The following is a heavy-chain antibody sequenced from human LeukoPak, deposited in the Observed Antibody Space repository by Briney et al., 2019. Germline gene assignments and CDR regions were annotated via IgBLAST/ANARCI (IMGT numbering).Heavy chain of an antibody. CDR1: GGSISSSSYY. CDR3: ARSVMVIAIDAFDI. Sequence: KPSETLSLTCTVSGGSISSSSYYWGWIRQPPGKGLEWIGSIYYSGSTYYSPSLKSRVTISVDTSKNQFSLKLSSVTAADTAVYYCARSVMVIAIDAFDIWGQGTMVTVSS. D-gene: IGHD2-21*01. V-gene: IGHV4-39*01. CDR2: IYYSGST. J-gene: IGHJ3*02.